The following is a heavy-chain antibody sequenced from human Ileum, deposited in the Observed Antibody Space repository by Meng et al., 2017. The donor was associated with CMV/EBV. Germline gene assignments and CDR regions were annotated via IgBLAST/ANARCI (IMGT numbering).Heavy chain of an antibody. D-gene: IGHD3-16*02. J-gene: IGHJ3*02. CDR2: INPSGGST. CDR1: AYTFTSYY. CDR3: ARYRVRPDAFDI. Sequence: ASVKVSCKASAYTFTSYYMHWVRQAPGQGLEWMGIINPSGGSTSYAQKFQGRVTMTRDTSTSTVHMELSSLISEDTAVYYCARYRVRPDAFDIWGQGTMVTVSS. V-gene: IGHV1-46*01.